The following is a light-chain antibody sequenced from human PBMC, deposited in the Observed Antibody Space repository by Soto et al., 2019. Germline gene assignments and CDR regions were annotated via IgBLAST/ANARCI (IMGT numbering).Light chain of an antibody. CDR3: QQYGSSLCT. CDR1: QSVSSNY. Sequence: LPQSPCTLCISPGQSPPLSYRDTQSVSSNYLAWYQQKPGQAPKLLIYAASSRASGVPDRFSGSGSGTDFTLTISRLEPEDVAVYYCQQYGSSLCTFGGGTKVDIK. V-gene: IGKV3-20*01. J-gene: IGKJ4*02. CDR2: AAS.